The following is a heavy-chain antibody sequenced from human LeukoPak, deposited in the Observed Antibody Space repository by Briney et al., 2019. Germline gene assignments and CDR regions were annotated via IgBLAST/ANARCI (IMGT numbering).Heavy chain of an antibody. J-gene: IGHJ3*02. V-gene: IGHV1-2*04. D-gene: IGHD2-21*02. CDR3: AISTLVVVTAIFPDAFDI. CDR2: INPNSGGT. CDR1: GYTFTGYY. Sequence: ASVKVSCKASGYTFTGYYMHWVRQAPGRGLEWMGWINPNSGGTNYAQKFQGWVTMTRDTSISTAYMELSRLRSDDTAVYYCAISTLVVVTAIFPDAFDIWGQGTMVTVSS.